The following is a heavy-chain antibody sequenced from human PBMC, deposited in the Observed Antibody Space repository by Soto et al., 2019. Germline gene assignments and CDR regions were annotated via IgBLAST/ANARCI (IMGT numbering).Heavy chain of an antibody. D-gene: IGHD6-13*01. V-gene: IGHV1-69*01. J-gene: IGHJ3*02. CDR2: IIPIFGTA. CDR1: GGTFSSYA. CDR3: ASASGYSSSWYGGNAFDI. Sequence: QVQLVQSGAEVKKPGSSVKVSCKASGGTFSSYAISWVRQAPGQGLEWMGGIIPIFGTANYAQKFQGRVTITADESTSTAYMELSSLRSEDTAVYYCASASGYSSSWYGGNAFDIRGQGTMVTVSS.